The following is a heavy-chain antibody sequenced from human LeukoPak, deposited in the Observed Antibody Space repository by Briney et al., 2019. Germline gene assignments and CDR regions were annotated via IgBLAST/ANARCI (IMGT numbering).Heavy chain of an antibody. D-gene: IGHD5-18*01. CDR1: GFTFDDYA. V-gene: IGHV3-9*03. CDR3: ARGAGYSYVLSYFDY. Sequence: GRSLRLSCAASGFTFDDYAMHWVRQAPGKGLEWVSGISWNSGSIGYADSVKGRFTISRDNAKNSLYLQMNSLRPEDMALYYCARGAGYSYVLSYFDYWGQGTLVTVST. J-gene: IGHJ4*02. CDR2: ISWNSGSI.